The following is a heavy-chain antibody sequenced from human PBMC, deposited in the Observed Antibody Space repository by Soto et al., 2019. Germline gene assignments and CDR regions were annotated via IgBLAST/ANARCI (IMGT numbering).Heavy chain of an antibody. D-gene: IGHD3-3*01. CDR1: GYTFSDYY. CDR2: IDTSGTKI. CDR3: ASHYDMWSGYLSPVDY. Sequence: TGGSLRLSCAASGYTFSDYYMSWIRQAPGKGLEWISYIDTSGTKIYYADSVKGRFTITRDNAKNSLYLEMNSLRDEDTAVYYCASHYDMWSGYLSPVDYWGQGTLVPVSS. V-gene: IGHV3-11*01. J-gene: IGHJ4*02.